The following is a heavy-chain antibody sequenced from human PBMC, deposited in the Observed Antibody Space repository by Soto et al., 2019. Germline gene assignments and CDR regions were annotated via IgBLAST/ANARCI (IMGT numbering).Heavy chain of an antibody. Sequence: ASVKASWKASRYTFVNCDMSWVRQAAGQGLEWLGWMNPGSGKTGYASKFQGRVAMTRDASTGTSHLELRSLTSEDTAVYYCERMASAGTLNWFDPWGQGTLVTVSS. CDR1: RYTFVNCD. V-gene: IGHV1-8*02. CDR2: MNPGSGKT. J-gene: IGHJ5*02. CDR3: ERMASAGTLNWFDP. D-gene: IGHD6-13*01.